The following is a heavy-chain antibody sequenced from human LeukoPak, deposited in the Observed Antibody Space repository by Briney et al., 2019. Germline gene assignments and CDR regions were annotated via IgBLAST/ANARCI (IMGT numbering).Heavy chain of an antibody. J-gene: IGHJ6*02. CDR3: ARGRIAAAGTGPYYYYGMDV. CDR2: INHSGST. Sequence: SETLSLTCAVYGGSFSGYYWSWTRQPPGKGLEWIGEINHSGSTNYNPSLKSRVTISVDTSKNQFSLKLSSVTAADTAVYYCARGRIAAAGTGPYYYYGMDVWGQGTTVTVSS. V-gene: IGHV4-34*01. CDR1: GGSFSGYY. D-gene: IGHD6-13*01.